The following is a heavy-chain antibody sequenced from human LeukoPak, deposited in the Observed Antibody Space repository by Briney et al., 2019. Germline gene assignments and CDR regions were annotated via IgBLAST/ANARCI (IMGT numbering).Heavy chain of an antibody. J-gene: IGHJ3*02. Sequence: GGSLRLSCAASGFTFDDYAMHWVRQAPGKGLEWDPGISWNSGSIGYADSVKGRFAISRDNAKNSLYLQMNSLRAEDTALYYCAKDISFGRRGVATVTFGAFDIWGQGTMVTVSS. CDR3: AKDISFGRRGVATVTFGAFDI. D-gene: IGHD3-10*01. CDR1: GFTFDDYA. V-gene: IGHV3-9*01. CDR2: ISWNSGSI.